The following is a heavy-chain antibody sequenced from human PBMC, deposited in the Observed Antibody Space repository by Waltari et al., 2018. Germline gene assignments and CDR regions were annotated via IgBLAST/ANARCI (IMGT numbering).Heavy chain of an antibody. V-gene: IGHV1-58*02. CDR1: GFTFTSSA. J-gene: IGHJ6*02. CDR2: IVVGSGNT. Sequence: ASGFTFTSSAMQWVRQARGQRLEWIGWIVVGSGNTNYAQKFQERVTITRDMSTSTAYMELSSLRSEDTAVYYCAAARGDRWLLDYYYYGMDVWGQGTTVTVSS. CDR3: AAARGDRWLLDYYYYGMDV. D-gene: IGHD2-15*01.